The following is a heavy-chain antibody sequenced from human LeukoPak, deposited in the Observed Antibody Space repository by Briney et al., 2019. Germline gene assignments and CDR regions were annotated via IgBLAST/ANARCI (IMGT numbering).Heavy chain of an antibody. D-gene: IGHD3-22*01. V-gene: IGHV3-23*01. CDR3: AKVGYYDSSGYYPFYYYYYMDV. Sequence: GGSLRLSCAASGFTVSSYGMSWVRQAPGKGLEWVSAISGSGGSTYYADSVKGRLTISRDNSKNTLYLQMNSLRAEDTAVYYCAKVGYYDSSGYYPFYYYYYMDVWGKGTTVTVSS. CDR1: GFTVSSYG. CDR2: ISGSGGST. J-gene: IGHJ6*03.